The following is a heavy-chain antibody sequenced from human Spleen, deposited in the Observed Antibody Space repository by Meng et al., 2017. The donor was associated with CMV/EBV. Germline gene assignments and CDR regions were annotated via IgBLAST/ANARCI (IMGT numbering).Heavy chain of an antibody. V-gene: IGHV4-39*07. J-gene: IGHJ4*02. CDR3: ARGEATDMVVSLFDY. D-gene: IGHD4-23*01. CDR1: GGSISSSSYY. CDR2: IYYSGST. Sequence: SETLSLTCTVSGGSISSSSYYWGWIRQPPGKGLEWIGSIYYSGSTYYNPSLKSRVTISVDKSKNQFSLKLTSVTAADTALYYCARGEATDMVVSLFDYWGQGTLVTVSS.